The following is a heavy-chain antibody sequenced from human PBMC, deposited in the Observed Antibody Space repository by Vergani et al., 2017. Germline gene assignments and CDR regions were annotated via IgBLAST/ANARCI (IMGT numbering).Heavy chain of an antibody. D-gene: IGHD1-26*01. CDR1: GFTFSNYW. V-gene: IGHV3-74*01. Sequence: VQLVESGGGLVQPGGSLRLSCTASGFTFSNYWMKWVRQAPGKGLMWVSRINSDGDSTSYADSVKGRFTISRDNAKNTLYLQMDSLRAEDTAVYYCARDGWELLDYFYYMDVWGKGTTVTVSS. J-gene: IGHJ6*03. CDR2: INSDGDST. CDR3: ARDGWELLDYFYYMDV.